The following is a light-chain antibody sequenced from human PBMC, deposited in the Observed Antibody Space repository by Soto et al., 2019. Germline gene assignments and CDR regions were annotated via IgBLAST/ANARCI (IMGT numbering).Light chain of an antibody. J-gene: IGLJ3*02. CDR2: DNS. Sequence: QSVLTQPPSVSATPGQKVTISCSGSNSNIGNNYVSWYQQLPGTAPRLLIYDNSRRPSGIPDRFSGSKSGTSATLGITGLQTGDEADYYCGTWDTRLNVGVFGGGTKLTVL. CDR1: NSNIGNNY. CDR3: GTWDTRLNVGV. V-gene: IGLV1-51*01.